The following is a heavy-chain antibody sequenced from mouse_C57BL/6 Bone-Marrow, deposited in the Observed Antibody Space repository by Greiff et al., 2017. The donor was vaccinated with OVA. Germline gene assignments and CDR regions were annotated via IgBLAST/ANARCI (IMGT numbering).Heavy chain of an antibody. CDR1: GFTFSSYA. D-gene: IGHD1-1*01. J-gene: IGHJ4*01. CDR2: ISDGGSYT. Sequence: EVKLMESGGGLVKPGGSLKLSCAASGFTFSSYAMSWVRQTPEKRLEWVATISDGGSYTYYPDNVKGRFTISRDNAKNNLYLQMSHLKSEDTAMYYCAALLLRANYYAMDYWGQGTSVTVSS. CDR3: AALLLRANYYAMDY. V-gene: IGHV5-4*03.